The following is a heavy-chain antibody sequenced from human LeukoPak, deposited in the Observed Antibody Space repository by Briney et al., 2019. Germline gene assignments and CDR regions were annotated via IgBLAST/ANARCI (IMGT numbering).Heavy chain of an antibody. D-gene: IGHD3-22*01. J-gene: IGHJ4*02. V-gene: IGHV3-64*01. CDR3: AREPYFYDSSGALDS. Sequence: GGSLRLSCAASGFTFSSDAMHWVHQAPGKGLEYVSAISSNGGTTHYGNSVKGRFTISRDNSKNTLYLQMNSLRAEDTALYYCAREPYFYDSSGALDSWGQGTLVTVSS. CDR2: ISSNGGTT. CDR1: GFTFSSDA.